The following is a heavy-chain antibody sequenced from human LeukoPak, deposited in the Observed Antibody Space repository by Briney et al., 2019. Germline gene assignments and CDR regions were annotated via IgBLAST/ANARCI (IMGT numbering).Heavy chain of an antibody. D-gene: IGHD2-21*01. CDR2: IFYTGDS. Sequence: WXWXRQPPGXGLEWIGYIFYTGDSNQNPSFKSGVSISLETSKDQISLKLSSVTAADTAVYYCAIHRFASPLDFWGQGTLVTVSS. CDR3: AIHRFASPLDF. J-gene: IGHJ4*02. V-gene: IGHV4-59*08.